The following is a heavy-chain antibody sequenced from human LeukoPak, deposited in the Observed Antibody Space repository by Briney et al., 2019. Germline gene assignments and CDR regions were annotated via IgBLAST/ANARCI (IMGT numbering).Heavy chain of an antibody. V-gene: IGHV1-2*02. Sequence: GASVKVSCKASLYTFTGNHVHWVRQAPGQGRERMGWIDPNSGGTKYAQKFQDRVTMTSDTSISTAYMELSGLRSDDTAVYFCAKEADIVSFDLWGRGTLVTVSS. CDR3: AKEADIVSFDL. J-gene: IGHJ2*01. CDR1: LYTFTGNH. CDR2: IDPNSGGT. D-gene: IGHD2-15*01.